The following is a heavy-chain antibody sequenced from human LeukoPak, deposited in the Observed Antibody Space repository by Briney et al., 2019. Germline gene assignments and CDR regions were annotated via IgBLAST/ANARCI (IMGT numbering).Heavy chain of an antibody. D-gene: IGHD3-10*01. CDR3: ARDRYYGSGSSDAFDI. V-gene: IGHV3-21*01. CDR2: ISSSSTYT. Sequence: GGSLRLSCAASGFTFSSYSMGWVRQAPGKGLEWVSSISSSSTYTYYADSVKGRFTISRDNAENSLYLQMNSLSAEDTAIYYCARDRYYGSGSSDAFDIWGRGTTVTVSS. CDR1: GFTFSSYS. J-gene: IGHJ3*02.